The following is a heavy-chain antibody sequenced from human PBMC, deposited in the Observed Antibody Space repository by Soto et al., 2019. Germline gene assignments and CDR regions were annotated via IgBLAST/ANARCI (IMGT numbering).Heavy chain of an antibody. D-gene: IGHD6-13*01. CDR1: GGSISSGGYS. V-gene: IGHV4-30-2*01. Sequence: SETLSLTCAVSGGSISSGGYSWSWIRQPPGKGLEWIGYIYHSGSTYYNPSLKSRVTISVDTSKNQFSLKLSSVTAADTAVYYCARQIAAAGTGWFDPWGQGTLVTVSS. CDR2: IYHSGST. CDR3: ARQIAAAGTGWFDP. J-gene: IGHJ5*02.